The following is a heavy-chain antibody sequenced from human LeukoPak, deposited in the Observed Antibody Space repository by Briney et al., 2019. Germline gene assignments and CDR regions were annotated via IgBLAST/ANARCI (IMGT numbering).Heavy chain of an antibody. Sequence: PGGSLRLSCAASGFTFSDYYMNWIRQAPGKGLEGVSYISDSGNTIHSADSVKGRFTISRDNAKNSLYLQMNSLRAEDTAVYYCARAQDNWNYEAFDIWGQGTMVTVSS. D-gene: IGHD1-7*01. V-gene: IGHV3-11*01. CDR2: ISDSGNTI. J-gene: IGHJ3*02. CDR1: GFTFSDYY. CDR3: ARAQDNWNYEAFDI.